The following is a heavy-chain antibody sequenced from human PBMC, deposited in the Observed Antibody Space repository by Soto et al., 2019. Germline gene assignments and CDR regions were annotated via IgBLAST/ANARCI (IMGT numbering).Heavy chain of an antibody. J-gene: IGHJ4*02. CDR2: INLDGSST. CDR3: ARGWGFNHY. D-gene: IGHD7-27*01. Sequence: EVQLVESGGGLIQPGGALRLTCTASGFSLSHYWMHWIRQAPGKGLVWVSRINLDGSSTDYAPSVKGRFTISRDNAKNTLYLQMNSLAADDTAVYYCARGWGFNHYWGRGTLVTVSS. CDR1: GFSLSHYW. V-gene: IGHV3-74*01.